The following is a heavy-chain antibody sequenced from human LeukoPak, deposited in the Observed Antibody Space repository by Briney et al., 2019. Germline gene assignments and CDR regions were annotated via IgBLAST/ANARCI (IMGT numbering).Heavy chain of an antibody. V-gene: IGHV4-59*08. D-gene: IGHD3-3*01. CDR2: IYYSGST. Sequence: SETLSLTCTVSGGSISSYYWTWIRQPPGKGLELVGFIYYSGSTKYNPSLKSRVTISAATSKTQFSLRLSYATAADTAVYYCARIRRPHWYLDLWGRGTLVTVSS. CDR3: ARIRRPHWYLDL. CDR1: GGSISSYY. J-gene: IGHJ2*01.